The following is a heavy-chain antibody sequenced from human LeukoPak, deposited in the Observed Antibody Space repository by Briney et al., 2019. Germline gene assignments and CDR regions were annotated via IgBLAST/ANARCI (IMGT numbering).Heavy chain of an antibody. CDR2: IYYSGST. CDR3: ARDVASSGYYWD. CDR1: GGSISSGDYY. Sequence: SQTLSLTCTVSGGSISSGDYYWSWIRQPPGKGLEWIGYIYYSGSTYYNPSLKSRVTISVDTSKNQFSLKLSSVTAADTAVYYCARDVASSGYYWDWGQGTLVTVSS. D-gene: IGHD3-22*01. J-gene: IGHJ4*02. V-gene: IGHV4-30-4*01.